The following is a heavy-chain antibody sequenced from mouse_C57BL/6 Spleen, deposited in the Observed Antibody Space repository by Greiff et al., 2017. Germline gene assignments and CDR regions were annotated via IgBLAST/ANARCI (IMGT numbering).Heavy chain of an antibody. V-gene: IGHV7-3*01. Sequence: EVKLMESGGGLVQPGGSLSLSCAASGFTFTDYYMSWVRQPPGKALEWLGFIRNKANGYTTEYSASVKGRFTISRDNSQSILYLQMNALRAEDSATYYCARSHYYGSSYWYFDVWGTGTTVTVSS. D-gene: IGHD1-1*01. CDR2: IRNKANGYTT. CDR3: ARSHYYGSSYWYFDV. J-gene: IGHJ1*03. CDR1: GFTFTDYY.